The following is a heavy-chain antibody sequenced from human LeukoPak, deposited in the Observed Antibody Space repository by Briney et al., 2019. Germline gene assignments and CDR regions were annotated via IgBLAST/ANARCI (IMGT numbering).Heavy chain of an antibody. CDR3: ARGQRLKYFDY. J-gene: IGHJ4*02. Sequence: ASVKDSCKASGYTFTSYSMNWVRQAPGQGLEWMGWINTNTGNPTYAQGFIGRFVFSLDTSVSTAYLQINSLKAEDTAVYFCARGQRLKYFDYWGQGTLVTVSS. V-gene: IGHV7-4-1*02. CDR2: INTNTGNP. CDR1: GYTFTSYS. D-gene: IGHD4/OR15-4a*01.